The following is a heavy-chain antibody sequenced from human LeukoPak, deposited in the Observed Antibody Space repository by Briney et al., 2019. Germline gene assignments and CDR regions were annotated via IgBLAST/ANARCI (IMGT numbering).Heavy chain of an antibody. CDR3: AREERYSGYDNDY. J-gene: IGHJ4*02. V-gene: IGHV3-48*01. CDR1: GFTFSSYS. CDR2: ISSGSSNK. D-gene: IGHD5-12*01. Sequence: GGSLRLSCAASGFTFSSYSMNWVRQTPEKGLEWVSYISSGSSNKYYADSVKGRFTISRDNAKNSLFLQMNSLRVEDTAVYYCAREERYSGYDNDYWGQGTLVTVSS.